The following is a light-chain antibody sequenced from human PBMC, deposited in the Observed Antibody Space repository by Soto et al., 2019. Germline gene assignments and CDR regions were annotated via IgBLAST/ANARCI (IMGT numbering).Light chain of an antibody. Sequence: DIQMTQSPSALSASVGDRVTITCQASQDISNYLNWYPQKPGKAPKLLIYDASNLETGVPSRFSGSGSGTDFTVTISSLQPEDIATYYCQQYDNLPITFGGGTKVEIK. CDR1: QDISNY. CDR2: DAS. J-gene: IGKJ4*01. CDR3: QQYDNLPIT. V-gene: IGKV1-33*01.